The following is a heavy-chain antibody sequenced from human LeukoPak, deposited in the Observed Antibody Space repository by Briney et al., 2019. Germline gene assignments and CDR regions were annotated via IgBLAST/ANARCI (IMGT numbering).Heavy chain of an antibody. CDR1: GGSISSYY. Sequence: SETLSLPFTVSGGSISSYYWSWIRQPPGKGLEWIGYIYTSGSTNYNPSLKSRVTISVDTSKNQFSLKLSSVTAADTAVYYCARHGGYSYGHYYYYYMDVWGKGTTVTVSS. V-gene: IGHV4-4*09. CDR2: IYTSGST. D-gene: IGHD5-18*01. J-gene: IGHJ6*03. CDR3: ARHGGYSYGHYYYYYMDV.